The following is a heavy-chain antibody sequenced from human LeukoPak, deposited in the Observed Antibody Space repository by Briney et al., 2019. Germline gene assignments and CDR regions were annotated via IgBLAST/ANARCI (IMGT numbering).Heavy chain of an antibody. CDR1: GFTFSSYL. V-gene: IGHV3-74*01. D-gene: IGHD3-22*01. Sequence: PGGSLRLSCAASGFTFSSYLMHWVRQAPGKGLVWDSRINSDGSSTSYADSVKGRFTISRDNAKNTLYLQMNSLRAEDTAVYYCASDYYDSSGYYGPFGYWGQGTLVTVSS. CDR2: INSDGSST. J-gene: IGHJ4*02. CDR3: ASDYYDSSGYYGPFGY.